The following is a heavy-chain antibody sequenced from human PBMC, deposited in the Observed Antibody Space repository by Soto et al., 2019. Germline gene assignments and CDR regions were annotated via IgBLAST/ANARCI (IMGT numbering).Heavy chain of an antibody. CDR2: INTDGTST. J-gene: IGHJ4*02. CDR1: GFSFSNYW. Sequence: EVQLVESGGDLVQPGGSLRLSCAASGFSFSNYWMHWVRQVPGKGLVWVSRINTDGTSTYYADSVKDRFTISRDNAKHTLYLQMSSLRADDTAVYYCALWWGTDGDYPVFDYWGQGTLVTVSS. CDR3: ALWWGTDGDYPVFDY. D-gene: IGHD4-17*01. V-gene: IGHV3-74*01.